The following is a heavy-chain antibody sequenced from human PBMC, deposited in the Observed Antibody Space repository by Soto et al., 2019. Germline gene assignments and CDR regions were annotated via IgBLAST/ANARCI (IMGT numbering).Heavy chain of an antibody. J-gene: IGHJ3*02. CDR3: ASQGGDSSGYYPRLKAFDI. Sequence: PGESLKISCKGSGYSFTSYWIGCVRQMPGKGLEWMGIIYPGDSDTRCSPSFQGQVTISADKSISTAYLQWSSLKASDTAMYYCASQGGDSSGYYPRLKAFDISGQGTMVTVSS. V-gene: IGHV5-51*01. CDR1: GYSFTSYW. CDR2: IYPGDSDT. D-gene: IGHD3-22*01.